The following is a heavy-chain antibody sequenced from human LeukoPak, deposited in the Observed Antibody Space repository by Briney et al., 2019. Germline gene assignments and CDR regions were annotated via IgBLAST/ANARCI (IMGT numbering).Heavy chain of an antibody. Sequence: GGSLRLSCAASGFTFSSYATNWVHQAPGKGLEWVSAISGSGGSTYYADSVKGRFTIPRDNSKSTLYLQMNSLGAEDTAVYYCARGVAPAGMRYWYFDLWGRGTLVTVSS. V-gene: IGHV3-23*01. CDR1: GFTFSSYA. J-gene: IGHJ2*01. D-gene: IGHD2-2*01. CDR2: ISGSGGST. CDR3: ARGVAPAGMRYWYFDL.